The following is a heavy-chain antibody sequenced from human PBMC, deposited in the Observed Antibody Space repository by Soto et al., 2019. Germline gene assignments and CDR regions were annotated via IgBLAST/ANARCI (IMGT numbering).Heavy chain of an antibody. V-gene: IGHV5-51*01. CDR2: IYPGDSDT. CDR1: GYSFTKYW. Sequence: GESLKISCKGSGYSFTKYWIAWVRQMPGKGLEWMGIIYPGDSDTRYSPSFQGQVTISADKSISTAYLQWSSLKTSDTAMYFCARPQGFSSNSNPGAFDPWGQGTLVTVSS. CDR3: ARPQGFSSNSNPGAFDP. D-gene: IGHD3-3*01. J-gene: IGHJ5*02.